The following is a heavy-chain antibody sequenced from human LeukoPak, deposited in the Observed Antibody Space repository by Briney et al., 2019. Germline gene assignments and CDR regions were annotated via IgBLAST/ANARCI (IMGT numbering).Heavy chain of an antibody. V-gene: IGHV3-30*18. CDR3: AKDVTDIVVVPAASDYYYYGMDV. D-gene: IGHD2-2*01. Sequence: PGGSLRLSCAASGFTFSSYGMHWVRQAPGKGLEWVAVISYDGSNKYYADSVKGRFTISRDNSKNTLYLQMNSLRAEDTAVYYCAKDVTDIVVVPAASDYYYYGMDVWGQGTTVTVSS. CDR2: ISYDGSNK. CDR1: GFTFSSYG. J-gene: IGHJ6*02.